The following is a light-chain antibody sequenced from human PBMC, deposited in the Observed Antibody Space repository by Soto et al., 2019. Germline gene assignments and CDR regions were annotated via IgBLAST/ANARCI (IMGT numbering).Light chain of an antibody. CDR1: SSNIGSNS. CDR2: RNN. Sequence: QSVLTQPPSASGTPVQRVTISCSGSSSNIGSNSVNWYRQLPGTAPKLLIYRNNQRPSGVPDRFSGSKSGTSASLAISGLQSEDEADYYCAAWDDSLDGGVFGGGTKLTVL. CDR3: AAWDDSLDGGV. J-gene: IGLJ3*02. V-gene: IGLV1-44*01.